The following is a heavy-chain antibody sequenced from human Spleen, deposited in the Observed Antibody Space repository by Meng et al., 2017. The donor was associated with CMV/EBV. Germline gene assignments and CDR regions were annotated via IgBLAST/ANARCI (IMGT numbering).Heavy chain of an antibody. V-gene: IGHV3-23*01. D-gene: IGHD3-3*01. Sequence: GESLKISCAASGFTFSSYAMSWVRQAPGKGLEWVSAISGSGGSTYYADSVKGRFTISRDNSKNTLYLQMNSLRADDTAVYYCAKPEWLPDYWGQGTLVTVSS. CDR3: AKPEWLPDY. J-gene: IGHJ4*02. CDR2: ISGSGGST. CDR1: GFTFSSYA.